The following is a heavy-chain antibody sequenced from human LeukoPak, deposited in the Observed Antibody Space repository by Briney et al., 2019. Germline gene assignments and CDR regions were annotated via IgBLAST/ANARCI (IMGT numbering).Heavy chain of an antibody. V-gene: IGHV1-69*04. D-gene: IGHD1-7*01. Sequence: GASVKVSCKASGGTFSSYAISWVRQAPGQGLEWMGRIIPIFGIANYAQKFQGRVTITADKSTSTAYMELSSLRSEDTAVYYCARDQGTGTTPLDYWGQGTLVTVSS. CDR2: IIPIFGIA. CDR3: ARDQGTGTTPLDY. CDR1: GGTFSSYA. J-gene: IGHJ4*02.